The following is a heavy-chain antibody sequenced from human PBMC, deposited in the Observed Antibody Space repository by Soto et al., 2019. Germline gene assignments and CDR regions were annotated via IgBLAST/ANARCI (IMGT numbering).Heavy chain of an antibody. CDR3: ARFTVATPSVGMDV. Sequence: GGSLRLSCAASGFTVSSNYMSWVRQAPGKGLEWVSVIYSGGSTYYADSVKGRFTISRDNSKNTLYLQMNSLRAEDTAVYYCARFTVATPSVGMDVWGQGTTVTVSS. J-gene: IGHJ6*02. V-gene: IGHV3-53*01. CDR2: IYSGGST. CDR1: GFTVSSNY. D-gene: IGHD4-4*01.